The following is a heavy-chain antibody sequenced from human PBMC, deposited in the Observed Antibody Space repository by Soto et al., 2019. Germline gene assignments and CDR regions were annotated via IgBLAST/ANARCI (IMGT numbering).Heavy chain of an antibody. D-gene: IGHD3-22*01. V-gene: IGHV3-66*01. CDR2: IYSGGST. CDR1: GFTVSSNY. Sequence: GGSLRLSCAASGFTVSSNYMNWVRQAPGKGLEWVSVIYSGGSTYYADSVKGRFTISRDNSKNTLYLQMNSLRAEDTAVYYCARGYYYDSSGYYYNSWGQGTLVTVSS. CDR3: ARGYYYDSSGYYYNS. J-gene: IGHJ4*02.